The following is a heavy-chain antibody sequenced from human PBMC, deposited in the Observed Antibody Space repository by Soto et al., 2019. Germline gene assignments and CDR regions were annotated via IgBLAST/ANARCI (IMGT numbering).Heavy chain of an antibody. V-gene: IGHV3-23*01. Sequence: EVQLLESGGGLVQPGGSLRLACAASGFSFNSYAMVWVRQAPGKGLEWVSVISARGGSSYFADSVKGRFTISRDNSKNTLFLQMNSLRTEDTAVYYCARDYGSFTYYFYGMDVWGQGTTVTVSS. CDR3: ARDYGSFTYYFYGMDV. CDR2: ISARGGSS. J-gene: IGHJ6*02. CDR1: GFSFNSYA. D-gene: IGHD3-10*01.